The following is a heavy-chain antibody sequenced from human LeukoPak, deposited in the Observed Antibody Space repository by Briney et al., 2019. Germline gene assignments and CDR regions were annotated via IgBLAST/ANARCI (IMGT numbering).Heavy chain of an antibody. J-gene: IGHJ5*02. V-gene: IGHV4-4*07. CDR1: GGSISNYY. CDR2: IYTSGST. D-gene: IGHD2-2*01. Sequence: SETLSLTCSASGGSISNYYWSWIRQPAGKGLEWIGRIYTSGSTNYNPSLKSRVTMSVDTSKNQFSLKLSSVTAADTAVYYCARGEYQLPLNWFDPWGQGTLVTVSS. CDR3: ARGEYQLPLNWFDP.